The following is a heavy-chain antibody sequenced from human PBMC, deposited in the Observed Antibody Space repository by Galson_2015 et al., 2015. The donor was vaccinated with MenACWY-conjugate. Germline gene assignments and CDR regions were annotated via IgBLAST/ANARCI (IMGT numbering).Heavy chain of an antibody. CDR3: AKTRGASFYFDS. CDR2: T. V-gene: IGHV3-74*01. Sequence: TYYADSVTDRFTISRDNAKNTLYLQMNSLRPEDTAVFYCAKTRGASFYFDSWGQGTLVTVSS. D-gene: IGHD1-26*01. J-gene: IGHJ4*02.